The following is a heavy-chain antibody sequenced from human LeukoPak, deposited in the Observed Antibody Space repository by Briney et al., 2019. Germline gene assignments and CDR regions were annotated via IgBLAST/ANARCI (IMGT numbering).Heavy chain of an antibody. D-gene: IGHD4-23*01. CDR3: AKDLAPVGGAYYYGTDV. J-gene: IGHJ6*02. CDR1: GFTFSSYA. CDR2: ISGSGGST. V-gene: IGHV3-23*01. Sequence: GGSLRLSRAASGFTFSSYAMSWVRQAPGKGLEWVSAISGSGGSTYYADSVKGRFTISRDNSKNTLYLQMNSLRAEDTAVYYCAKDLAPVGGAYYYGTDVWGQGTTVTVSS.